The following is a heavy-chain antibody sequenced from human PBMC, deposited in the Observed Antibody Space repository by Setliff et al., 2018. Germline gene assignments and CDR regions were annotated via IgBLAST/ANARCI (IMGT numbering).Heavy chain of an antibody. CDR3: ARARGPGYSSGWNWFDP. CDR2: INAGNGNT. Sequence: ASVKVSCKASGYSFTSYAMHWVRQAPGQRLEWMGWINAGNGNTKYSQKFQGRAAITRDTSARTAYMELSSLRSEDTAVYYCARARGPGYSSGWNWFDPWGQGTQVTVSS. V-gene: IGHV1-3*01. CDR1: GYSFTSYA. J-gene: IGHJ5*02. D-gene: IGHD6-19*01.